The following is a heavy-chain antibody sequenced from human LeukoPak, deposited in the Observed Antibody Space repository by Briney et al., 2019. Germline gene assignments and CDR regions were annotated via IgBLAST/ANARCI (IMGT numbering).Heavy chain of an antibody. D-gene: IGHD5-12*01. CDR1: GFTFSSYS. CDR3: AKLEYSGYDTYYFDY. Sequence: GGSLRLSCAASGFTFSSYSMNWVRQAPGKGLEWVSSISSSSSYIYYADLVKGRFTISRDNAKNSLYLQMNSLRAEDTALYYCAKLEYSGYDTYYFDYWGQGTLVTVSS. V-gene: IGHV3-21*04. J-gene: IGHJ4*02. CDR2: ISSSSSYI.